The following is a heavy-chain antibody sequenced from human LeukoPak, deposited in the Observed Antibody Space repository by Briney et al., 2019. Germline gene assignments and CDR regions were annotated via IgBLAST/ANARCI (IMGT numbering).Heavy chain of an antibody. J-gene: IGHJ6*02. V-gene: IGHV3-11*06. CDR3: ARAAAGTRGSMDV. CDR2: ISSSSYT. CDR1: GFTFSDYY. D-gene: IGHD6-13*01. Sequence: GGSLRLSCAASGFTFSDYYMSWIRQAPGKGLEWVSYISSSSYTNYADSVKGRFTISRDNAKNSLYLQMNSLRAEDTAVYYCARAAAGTRGSMDVWGQGTTVTVSS.